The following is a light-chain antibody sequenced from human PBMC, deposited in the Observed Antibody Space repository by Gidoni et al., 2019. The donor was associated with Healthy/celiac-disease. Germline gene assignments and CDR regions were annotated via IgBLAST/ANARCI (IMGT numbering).Light chain of an antibody. V-gene: IGKV3-15*01. CDR2: GAS. J-gene: IGKJ1*01. Sequence: EIVMTHSPATLSVSPGERATISCRASQSVSSNLAWYQQKPGQAPRLLIYGASTRATGIPARFSGSGSGTEFTLTISSLQSEDFAVYYCQQYNNWPPWTFXQXTKVEIK. CDR1: QSVSSN. CDR3: QQYNNWPPWT.